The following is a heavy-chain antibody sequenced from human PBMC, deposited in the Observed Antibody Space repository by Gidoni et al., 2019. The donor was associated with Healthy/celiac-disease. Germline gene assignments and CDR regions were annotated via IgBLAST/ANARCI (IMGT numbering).Heavy chain of an antibody. V-gene: IGHV4-39*07. CDR1: VAPIRSSSYY. CDR3: ARDKSSGGEDAFDI. CDR2: IYYSGST. J-gene: IGHJ3*02. D-gene: IGHD2-15*01. Sequence: QLQLQESGQGLVKPSETRSPTCPVPVAPIRSSSYYWGWIRQPPGKGLEWIGSIYYSGSTYYNPSLKSRVTISVDTSKNQFSLKLSSVTAADTAVYYCARDKSSGGEDAFDIWGQGTMVTVSS.